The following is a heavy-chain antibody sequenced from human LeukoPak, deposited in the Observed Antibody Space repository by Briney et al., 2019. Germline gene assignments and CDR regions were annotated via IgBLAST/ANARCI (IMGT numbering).Heavy chain of an antibody. CDR1: GGSFSGYY. V-gene: IGHV4-34*01. Sequence: SETLSLTCAVYGGSFSGYYWSWIRQPPGKGLEWIGEINHSGSTNYNPSLKSRVTISEDTSKNQFSLKLSSVTAADTVVYYCARGLKYYGSGSYMDVWGKGTTVTVSS. CDR2: INHSGST. CDR3: ARGLKYYGSGSYMDV. D-gene: IGHD3-10*01. J-gene: IGHJ6*03.